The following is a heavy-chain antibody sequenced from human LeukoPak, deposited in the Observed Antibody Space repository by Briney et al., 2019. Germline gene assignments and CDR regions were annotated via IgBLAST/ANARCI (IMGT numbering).Heavy chain of an antibody. V-gene: IGHV1-2*02. D-gene: IGHD5-18*01. Sequence: GASVKVSCKASGYTFTGYYMHWVRQAPGQGLEWMGWINPNSGGTNYAQKFQGRVTMTRDTSISTAYMELSRLRSDDTAVYYCARGFREDTAMEYYFDYWGQGTLVTVSS. CDR3: ARGFREDTAMEYYFDY. J-gene: IGHJ4*02. CDR1: GYTFTGYY. CDR2: INPNSGGT.